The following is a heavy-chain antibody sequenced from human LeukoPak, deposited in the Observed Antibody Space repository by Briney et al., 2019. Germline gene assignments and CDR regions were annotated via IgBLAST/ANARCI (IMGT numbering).Heavy chain of an antibody. J-gene: IGHJ3*02. Sequence: GGSLRLSCAASGFTFSTSWMTWVRQAPGKGLEWVANIKQDGSEKYYVDSVKGRFTISRDNAKNSLYLQMNSLRAEDTAVYYCARGIQQWLVRSVFDIWGQGTMVTVSS. V-gene: IGHV3-7*01. CDR1: GFTFSTSW. CDR3: ARGIQQWLVRSVFDI. CDR2: IKQDGSEK. D-gene: IGHD6-19*01.